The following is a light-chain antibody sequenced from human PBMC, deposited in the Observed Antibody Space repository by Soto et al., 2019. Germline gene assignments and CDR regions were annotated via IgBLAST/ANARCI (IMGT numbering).Light chain of an antibody. CDR3: QQYGSSAIT. Sequence: TVLTQSPGTLSLSPGERATLSCRASQNVGSNLLVWYQQHPGQAPRLLIYGASSRATGIPDRFSGSGSGTDFTLTISRLEPEDFAVYYCQQYGSSAITFGQGTRLEIK. J-gene: IGKJ5*01. CDR1: QNVGSNL. CDR2: GAS. V-gene: IGKV3-20*01.